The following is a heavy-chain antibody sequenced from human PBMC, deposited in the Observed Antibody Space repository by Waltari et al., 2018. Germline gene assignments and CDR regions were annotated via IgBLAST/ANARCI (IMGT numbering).Heavy chain of an antibody. V-gene: IGHV4-59*01. CDR1: GGSISGFY. J-gene: IGHJ5*02. D-gene: IGHD2-21*02. CDR3: ARGGGGDWEWFDP. CDR2: IYYTGRT. Sequence: QVQLQESGPSLLKPSETLSLICTVSGGSISGFYWSWVRQPPGKGLDWIGYIYYTGRTKYNPSLKSRVTMSVDTSKNQFSLKRSSVTGADTAFYYCARGGGGDWEWFDPWGQGTLVTVSS.